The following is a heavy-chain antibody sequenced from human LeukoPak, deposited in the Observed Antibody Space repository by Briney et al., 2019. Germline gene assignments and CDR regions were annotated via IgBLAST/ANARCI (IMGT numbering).Heavy chain of an antibody. CDR2: IIPILGIA. V-gene: IGHV1-69*04. CDR1: GGTFSSYA. Sequence: KVSCKASGGTFSSYAISWVRQARGRGLEWMGRIIPILGIANYAQKFQGRVTITADKSTSTAYMELSSLRSEDTTVYYCARATTTVTTLGNYMDVWGKGTTVTVSS. CDR3: ARATTTVTTLGNYMDV. D-gene: IGHD4-17*01. J-gene: IGHJ6*03.